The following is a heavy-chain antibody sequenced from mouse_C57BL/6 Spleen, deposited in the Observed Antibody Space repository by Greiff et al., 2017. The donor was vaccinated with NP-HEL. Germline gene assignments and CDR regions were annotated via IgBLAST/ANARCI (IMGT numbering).Heavy chain of an antibody. J-gene: IGHJ1*03. V-gene: IGHV5-6*01. D-gene: IGHD1-1*01. Sequence: DVQLVESGGDLVKPGGSLKLSCAASGFTFSSYGMSWVRQTPDKRLEWVATISSGGSYTYYPDSVKGRFTISRDNAKNTLYLQMSSLKSEDTAMYYCTYGSSPYWYFDVWGTGTTVTVSS. CDR3: TYGSSPYWYFDV. CDR1: GFTFSSYG. CDR2: ISSGGSYT.